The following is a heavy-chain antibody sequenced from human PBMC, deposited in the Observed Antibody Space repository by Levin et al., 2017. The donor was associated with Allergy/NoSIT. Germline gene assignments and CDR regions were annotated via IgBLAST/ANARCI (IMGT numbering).Heavy chain of an antibody. D-gene: IGHD5-18*01. CDR3: AREKRGYSYGLFYYYYMDG. CDR2: INHSGSN. V-gene: IGHV4-34*01. Sequence: PSETLSLTCAVYGGSFSGYYWSWIRQPPGKGLEWMGEINHSGSNNYNPSPKSRVTISVDTSKNQFSLKLSSVTAADTAVYYCAREKRGYSYGLFYYYYMDGWGKGTTVTVSS. J-gene: IGHJ6*03. CDR1: GGSFSGYY.